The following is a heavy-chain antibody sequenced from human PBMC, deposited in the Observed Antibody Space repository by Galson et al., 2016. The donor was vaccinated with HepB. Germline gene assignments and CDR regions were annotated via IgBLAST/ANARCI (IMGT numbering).Heavy chain of an antibody. CDR3: AGHRPFSDNTFDL. V-gene: IGHV4-4*09. CDR1: GDSISSDY. J-gene: IGHJ4*02. Sequence: SETLSLTCSVSGDSISSDYWSWVRQPPGKGLEYIGYIYAGGNTNNIPSLKGRVTLSIDASKNQFSLRLTSVTAADTAVYYCAGHRPFSDNTFDLWGQGTLVIVSS. D-gene: IGHD1-1*01. CDR2: IYAGGNT.